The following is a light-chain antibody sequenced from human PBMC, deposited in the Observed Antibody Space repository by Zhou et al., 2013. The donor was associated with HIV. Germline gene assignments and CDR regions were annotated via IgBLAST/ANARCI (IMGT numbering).Light chain of an antibody. V-gene: IGKV3-20*01. J-gene: IGKJ2*01. CDR3: QQYDTWPS. Sequence: EIVLTQSPGTLSLSPGETATLSCRASQSVSSSHLAWYQQKPGQAPRLLIYDTSTRATGVPARFSGSGSGRDFTLTISGLQPEDFALYYCQQYDTWPSFGQGTKLQIK. CDR2: DTS. CDR1: QSVSSSH.